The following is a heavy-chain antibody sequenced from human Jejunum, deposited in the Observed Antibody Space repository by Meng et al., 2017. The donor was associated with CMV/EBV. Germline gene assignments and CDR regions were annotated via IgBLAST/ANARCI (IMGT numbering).Heavy chain of an antibody. Sequence: YAMSWVRQTPGKGLEWLSVITGSGGSTQYAESVKGRFTISRDNSKNTLYLQMDSLRAEDTAVYYCAKDLRFEITFLDWLLLTALDIWGQGTMVTVSS. D-gene: IGHD3-3*02. V-gene: IGHV3-23*01. CDR3: AKDLRFEITFLDWLLLTALDI. J-gene: IGHJ3*02. CDR2: ITGSGGST. CDR1: YA.